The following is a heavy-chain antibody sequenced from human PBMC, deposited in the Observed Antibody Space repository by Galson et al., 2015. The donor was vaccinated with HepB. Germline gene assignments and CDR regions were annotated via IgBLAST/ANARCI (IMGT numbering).Heavy chain of an antibody. CDR1: GFTFSSYS. CDR3: ARDFGITMVRSEGDY. CDR2: ISSSSSYI. D-gene: IGHD3-10*01. J-gene: IGHJ4*02. V-gene: IGHV3-21*01. Sequence: SLRLSCAASGFTFSSYSMNWVRQALGKGLEWVSSISSSSSYIYYADSVKGRFTISRDNAKNSLYLQMNSLRAEDTAVYYCARDFGITMVRSEGDYWGQGTLVTVSS.